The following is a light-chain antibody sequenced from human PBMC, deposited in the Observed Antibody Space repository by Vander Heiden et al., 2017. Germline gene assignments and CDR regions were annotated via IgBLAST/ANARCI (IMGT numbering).Light chain of an antibody. CDR3: LQSKDFPPWT. Sequence: DIVLTQSPSSLAVSPGQRATITCRASESVSFLGINLIHWYQQKPGPFPKLLIYRPSNKDTGVPARFSGSGSGTDFTLTINPVEANDIANYYCLQSKDFPPWTFGQGTKVEIK. J-gene: IGKJ1*01. CDR1: ESVSFLGINL. CDR2: RPS. V-gene: IGKV3-15*01.